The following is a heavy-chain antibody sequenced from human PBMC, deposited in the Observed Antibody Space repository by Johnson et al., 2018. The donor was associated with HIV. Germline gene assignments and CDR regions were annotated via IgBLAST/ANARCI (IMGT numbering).Heavy chain of an antibody. V-gene: IGHV3-33*01. CDR2: IWYDGSNN. D-gene: IGHD3-10*01. CDR3: TTTEMVRGVSSYAFDI. CDR1: GFTFSSYG. J-gene: IGHJ3*02. Sequence: QVQLVESGGGLVQPGRSLRLSCAASGFTFSSYGMHWVRQAPGKGLEWVAVIWYDGSNNYYADSVKGRFTISRDDSKNTLYLQMNSLKTEDTAVYYCTTTEMVRGVSSYAFDIWGQGTMVTVSS.